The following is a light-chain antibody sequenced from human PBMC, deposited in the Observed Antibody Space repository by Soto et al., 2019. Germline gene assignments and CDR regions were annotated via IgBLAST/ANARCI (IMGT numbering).Light chain of an antibody. CDR3: SSYTSSSTLEV. CDR1: SSDVGGYNY. V-gene: IGLV2-14*01. J-gene: IGLJ1*01. CDR2: DVS. Sequence: QSALTQPASVSGSPGESITISCTGTSSDVGGYNYVSWYQQHPGKAPKLMIYDVSNRPSGVSNRFSGSQSGNTASLTLSGLPAEDEAEYYCSSYTSSSTLEVFGTGTKVTVL.